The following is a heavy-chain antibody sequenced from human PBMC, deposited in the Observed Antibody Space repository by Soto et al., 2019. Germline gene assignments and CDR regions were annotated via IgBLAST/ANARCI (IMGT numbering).Heavy chain of an antibody. CDR3: AREIAAAFDY. V-gene: IGHV3-33*01. CDR2: IWYDGSNK. Sequence: QVQLVESGGGVVQPGRSLRLSCAASGFTFSSYGMHWVRQAPGKGLEWVAVIWYDGSNKYYADSVKGRFTISRDNSKNTVYLQMNSLRAEEPAVYYCAREIAAAFDYWGQGTLVTVSS. D-gene: IGHD6-13*01. J-gene: IGHJ4*02. CDR1: GFTFSSYG.